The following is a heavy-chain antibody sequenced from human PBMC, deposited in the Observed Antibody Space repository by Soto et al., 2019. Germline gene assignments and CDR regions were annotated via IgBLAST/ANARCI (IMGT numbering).Heavy chain of an antibody. J-gene: IGHJ4*02. CDR3: ARHQSGSWYVDY. CDR2: FYYSGST. V-gene: IGHV4-39*01. Sequence: QLQLQESGPGLVKPSETLSLTCTVSGDSISSSSYYWVWIRQPPGKGLNWIGSFYYSGSTYYNPSLKSRVTISVDTSKNQFSLKLSSVTAADTAVYYCARHQSGSWYVDYWGQGTLVTVSS. D-gene: IGHD6-13*01. CDR1: GDSISSSSYY.